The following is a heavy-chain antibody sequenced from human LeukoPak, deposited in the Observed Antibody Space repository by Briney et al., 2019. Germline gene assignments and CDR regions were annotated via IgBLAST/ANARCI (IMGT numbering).Heavy chain of an antibody. CDR1: GGSISTYY. Sequence: SETLSLTCTVSGGSISTYYWSWIRQPPGKGLEWIGYIFYSGSTNYNPSLKSRVTISVDTSKNQFSLKMTSVTAADTAVYYCARDSGHYWGQGTLVTVSS. CDR3: ARDSGHY. J-gene: IGHJ4*02. V-gene: IGHV4-59*01. D-gene: IGHD3-10*01. CDR2: IFYSGST.